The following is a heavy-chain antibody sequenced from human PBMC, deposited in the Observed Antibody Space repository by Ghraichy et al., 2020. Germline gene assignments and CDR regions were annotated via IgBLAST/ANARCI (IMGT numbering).Heavy chain of an antibody. V-gene: IGHV1-18*01. Sequence: ASVKVSCKASGYTFTAYAVSWVRQAPGHGLEWMGWISPYNGNTKYPQKFQGRVTVTTDTSTSTAYMELRSLRSDDTTVYYCARGGISRFSGQNEHWGQGTLVTVSS. CDR3: ARGGISRFSGQNEH. D-gene: IGHD1-14*01. J-gene: IGHJ4*02. CDR1: GYTFTAYA. CDR2: ISPYNGNT.